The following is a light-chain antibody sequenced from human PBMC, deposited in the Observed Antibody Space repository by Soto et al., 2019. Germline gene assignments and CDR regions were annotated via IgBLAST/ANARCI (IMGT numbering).Light chain of an antibody. Sequence: QSALTQPASVSGSPGQSITNSCTGTSSDVGGCNCVSWYQQHPGKAPKLMLYEVNNRPSGVSNRFSGSKSGNTASLTISGLQAEDEADYYCSSFTTTRTYVFGTETKLTVL. CDR3: SSFTTTRTYV. CDR1: SSDVGGCNC. CDR2: EVN. V-gene: IGLV2-14*01. J-gene: IGLJ1*01.